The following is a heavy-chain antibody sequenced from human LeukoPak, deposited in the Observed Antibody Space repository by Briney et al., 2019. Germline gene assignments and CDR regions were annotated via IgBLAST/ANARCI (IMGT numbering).Heavy chain of an antibody. V-gene: IGHV3-74*01. Sequence: GGSLRLSCAASGFTFSSYLMHRVRQAPGKGLVWVSRIKSDGSSTSYADSVKGRFTISRDNAKNTLYLQMNSLRDEDTAVYYCARAMVPLFENWGQGTLVTVSS. CDR2: IKSDGSST. CDR3: ARAMVPLFEN. D-gene: IGHD4/OR15-4a*01. J-gene: IGHJ4*02. CDR1: GFTFSSYL.